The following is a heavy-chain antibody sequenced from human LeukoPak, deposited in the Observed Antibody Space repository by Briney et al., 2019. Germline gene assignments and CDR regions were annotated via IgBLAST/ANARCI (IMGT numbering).Heavy chain of an antibody. D-gene: IGHD6-13*01. CDR1: GFTFDEYA. V-gene: IGHV3-43*02. J-gene: IGHJ6*02. Sequence: GGSLRLSCAASGFTFDEYAMHWGRQARGKGLEWVSLISGDGATTYYADSVKGRFTISRDNSKNSLYLQMNSLRTEDTALYYCAKDSSSWYLTRYYYYGMDVWGQGTTVTVS. CDR3: AKDSSSWYLTRYYYYGMDV. CDR2: ISGDGATT.